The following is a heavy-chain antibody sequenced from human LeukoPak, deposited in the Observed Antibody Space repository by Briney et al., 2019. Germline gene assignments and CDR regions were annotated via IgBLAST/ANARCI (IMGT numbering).Heavy chain of an antibody. CDR3: ARDISGWLDY. J-gene: IGHJ4*02. CDR2: ISSSSSYI. Sequence: VGSLRLSCAASGFTFSSYSMNWVRQAPGKGLEWVSSISSSSSYIYYADSMKGRFTISRDNAKNSLYLQMNSLRAEDTAVYYCARDISGWLDYWGQGTLVPVSS. V-gene: IGHV3-21*01. CDR1: GFTFSSYS. D-gene: IGHD6-19*01.